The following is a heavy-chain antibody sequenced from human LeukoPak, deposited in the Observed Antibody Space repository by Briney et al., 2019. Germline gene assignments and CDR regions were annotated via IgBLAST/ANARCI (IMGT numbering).Heavy chain of an antibody. V-gene: IGHV3-74*01. CDR1: GFTFSSFW. D-gene: IGHD5-18*01. J-gene: IGHJ4*02. Sequence: GGSLSLSCAASGFTFSSFWMHWVRQPPGKGLVWVSRIDTDASTTTYADSVKGRFTISRDNAKNTVYLQINSLRAEDTAVYYCATLNNFGYDYWGQGVLVTVSS. CDR2: IDTDASTT. CDR3: ATLNNFGYDY.